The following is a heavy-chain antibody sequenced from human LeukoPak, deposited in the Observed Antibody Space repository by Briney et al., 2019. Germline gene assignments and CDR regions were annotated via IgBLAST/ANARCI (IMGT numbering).Heavy chain of an antibody. CDR1: GGSFSGYY. CDR3: ARGYGDYVDY. CDR2: INHSGST. V-gene: IGHV4-34*01. D-gene: IGHD4-17*01. J-gene: IGHJ4*02. Sequence: SETLSLTCAVYGGSFSGYYWSWIRQPPGKGLEWIGEINHSGSTNYNPSLKSRVTISVDTSKNQFSLKLSSVTAADTAVYCCARGYGDYVDYWGQGTLVTVSS.